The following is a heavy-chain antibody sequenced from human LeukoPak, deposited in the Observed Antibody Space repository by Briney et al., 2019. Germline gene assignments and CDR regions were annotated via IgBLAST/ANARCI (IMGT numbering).Heavy chain of an antibody. V-gene: IGHV3-48*03. Sequence: GGSLRLSCAASGFTFSSYEMNWVRQAPGKGLEWVSYISSSGSNIYYADSVKGRFTISRDNAKNSLYLQMNSLRAEDTAVYYCAREAAGRSEDDYWGQGTLVIVSS. CDR2: ISSSGSNI. CDR3: AREAAGRSEDDY. J-gene: IGHJ4*02. D-gene: IGHD6-19*01. CDR1: GFTFSSYE.